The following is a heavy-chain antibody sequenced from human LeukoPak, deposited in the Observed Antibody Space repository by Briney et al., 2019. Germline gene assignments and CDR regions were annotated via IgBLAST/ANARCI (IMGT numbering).Heavy chain of an antibody. CDR1: GGSISSYY. J-gene: IGHJ4*02. CDR3: ARNYRFYGSGSYYFDY. D-gene: IGHD3-10*01. CDR2: IYTSGST. V-gene: IGHV4-4*07. Sequence: SENLSLTCTVSGGSISSYYWSWIRQPAGKGLEWIGRIYTSGSTNYNPSLKSRVTMSVDTSKNQFSLKLSSVTAADTAVYYCARNYRFYGSGSYYFDYWGQGTLVTVSS.